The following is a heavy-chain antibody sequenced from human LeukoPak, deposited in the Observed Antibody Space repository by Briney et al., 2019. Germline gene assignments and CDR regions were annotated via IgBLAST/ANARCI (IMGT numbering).Heavy chain of an antibody. CDR1: GGTFSSYA. Sequence: ASVKVSCKASGGTFSSYAISWVRQAPGQGLEWMGGIIPIFGTANYAQKFQGRVTITTDESTSTAYMELSSLRSEDTAVYYCAKAGYSSGWTRYYGMDVWGQGTTVAVSS. J-gene: IGHJ6*02. V-gene: IGHV1-69*05. CDR2: IIPIFGTA. CDR3: AKAGYSSGWTRYYGMDV. D-gene: IGHD6-19*01.